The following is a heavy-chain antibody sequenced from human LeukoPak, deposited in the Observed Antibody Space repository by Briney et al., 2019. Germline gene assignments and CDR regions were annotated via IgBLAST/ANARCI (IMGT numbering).Heavy chain of an antibody. CDR1: GFTFSSYG. CDR2: ISYDGSNK. D-gene: IGHD1-20*01. J-gene: IGHJ4*02. V-gene: IGHV3-30*18. Sequence: GGSLRLSCAASGFTFSSYGMHWVRQAPGKGLEWVAVISYDGSNKYYADSVKGRFTISRDNSKNTLYLQMNSLRPEGTTVYYCAKSRHPYNWNDGAFFDYWGQGTLVTVSS. CDR3: AKSRHPYNWNDGAFFDY.